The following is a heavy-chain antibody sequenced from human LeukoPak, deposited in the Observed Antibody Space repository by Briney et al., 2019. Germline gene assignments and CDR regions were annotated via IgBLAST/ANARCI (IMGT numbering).Heavy chain of an antibody. V-gene: IGHV3-30-3*01. D-gene: IGHD3-3*01. J-gene: IGHJ5*02. CDR2: ISYDGSNK. Sequence: GRSLRLSCAASGFTFSSYAMHWVRQAPGKGLEWVAVISYDGSNKYYADSVKGRFTISRDNSKNTLYLQMNSLRAEDTAVYYCARVYSTIFGVVRNWFDPWGQGTLVTVSS. CDR1: GFTFSSYA. CDR3: ARVYSTIFGVVRNWFDP.